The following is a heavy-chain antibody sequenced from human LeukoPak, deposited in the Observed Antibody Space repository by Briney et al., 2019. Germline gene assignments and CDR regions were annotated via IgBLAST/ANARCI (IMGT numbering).Heavy chain of an antibody. Sequence: PSGTLSLTCDVSGGSINSSNWWSWVRQSPEKGLEWIGQIFYSGSVNYSPSFKSRVTISVDTSKNLFSLRLTSMTAADTAIYYRVRDRNSNLRLGFWGPGTLVTVSS. V-gene: IGHV4-4*02. CDR3: VRDRNSNLRLGF. D-gene: IGHD5-12*01. J-gene: IGHJ4*02. CDR1: GGSINSSNW. CDR2: IFYSGSV.